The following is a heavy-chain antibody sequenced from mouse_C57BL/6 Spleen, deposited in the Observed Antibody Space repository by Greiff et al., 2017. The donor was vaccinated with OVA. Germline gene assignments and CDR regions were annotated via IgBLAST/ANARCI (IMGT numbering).Heavy chain of an antibody. Sequence: EVKLVESGGGLVKPGGSLKLSCAASGFTFSDYGMHWVRQAPEKGLEWVAYISSGSSTIYYADTVKGRFPISRDNAKNTLFQQMTSRRSKDTARYYCERGANWDWDFDYGGKGTTLTVSS. CDR2: ISSGSSTI. CDR3: ERGANWDWDFDY. D-gene: IGHD4-1*01. V-gene: IGHV5-17*01. CDR1: GFTFSDYG. J-gene: IGHJ2*01.